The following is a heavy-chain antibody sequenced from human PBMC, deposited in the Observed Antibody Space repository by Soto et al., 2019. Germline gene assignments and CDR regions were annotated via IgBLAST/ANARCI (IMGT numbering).Heavy chain of an antibody. Sequence: PGGSLRLSCAASGFTFSNYAMSWVRQAPGKGLEWVSAISSGGSTTYYADSVKGRISISRGNSKNTLYLQMNSLRAEDTAVYYCANVRRVGEDYWGQGTLVTVSS. CDR3: ANVRRVGEDY. CDR2: ISSGGSTT. CDR1: GFTFSNYA. J-gene: IGHJ4*02. D-gene: IGHD3-10*01. V-gene: IGHV3-23*01.